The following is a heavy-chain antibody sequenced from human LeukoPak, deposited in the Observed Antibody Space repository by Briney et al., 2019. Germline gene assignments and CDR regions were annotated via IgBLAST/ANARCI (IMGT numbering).Heavy chain of an antibody. CDR3: ARDPKPYYYDSSGYSH. J-gene: IGHJ4*02. V-gene: IGHV3-48*04. CDR2: ISSSSSTI. CDR1: GFTFSNYA. D-gene: IGHD3-22*01. Sequence: GRSLRLSCAASGFTFSNYAMHWVRQAPGKGLEWVSYISSSSSTIYYADSVKGRFTISRDNAKNSLYLQMNSLRAEDTAVYYCARDPKPYYYDSSGYSHWGQGTLVTVSS.